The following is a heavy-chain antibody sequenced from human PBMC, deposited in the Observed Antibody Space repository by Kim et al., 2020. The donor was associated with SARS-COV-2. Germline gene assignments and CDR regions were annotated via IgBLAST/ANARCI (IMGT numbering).Heavy chain of an antibody. CDR1: GFTFSSYE. J-gene: IGHJ4*02. D-gene: IGHD3-10*01. Sequence: GGSLRLSCAASGFTFSSYEMNWVRQAPGKGLEWVSYISSSGSTIYYADSVKGRFTISRDNAKNSLYLQMNSLRAEDTAVYYCARSKNYYGSGSYYDYPVNFDYWGQGTLVTVSS. V-gene: IGHV3-48*03. CDR3: ARSKNYYGSGSYYDYPVNFDY. CDR2: ISSSGSTI.